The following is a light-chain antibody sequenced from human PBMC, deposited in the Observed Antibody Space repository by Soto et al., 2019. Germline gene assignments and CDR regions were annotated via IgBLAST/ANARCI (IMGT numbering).Light chain of an antibody. CDR1: TGAVTSDYY. CDR2: STN. CDR3: LLYRDDTWV. J-gene: IGLJ3*02. V-gene: IGLV7-43*01. Sequence: QAVVTQEPSLTVSPGGTVTLTCASSTGAVTSDYYANWFQQKPGQVPTTLIYSTNNRHSWTPARFSGSLLGGKAALTLSGVQPDDDADYYCLLYRDDTWVFGGGTQLTVL.